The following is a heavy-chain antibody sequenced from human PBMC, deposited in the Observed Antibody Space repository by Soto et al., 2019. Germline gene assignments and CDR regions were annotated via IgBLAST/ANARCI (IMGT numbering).Heavy chain of an antibody. V-gene: IGHV1-69*02. J-gene: IGHJ4*02. CDR1: GGTFSIYT. CDR3: ARMSGPLAAAGYYFDY. CDR2: IIPILGIA. Sequence: SVKVSCKASGGTFSIYTISWVRQAPGQGLEWMGRIIPILGIANYAQKFQGRVTITADKSTSTAYMELSSLRSEDTAVYYCARMSGPLAAAGYYFDYWGQGTLVSVSS. D-gene: IGHD6-13*01.